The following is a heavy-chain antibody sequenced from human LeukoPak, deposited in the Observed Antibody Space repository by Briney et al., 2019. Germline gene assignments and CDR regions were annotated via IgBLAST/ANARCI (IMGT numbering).Heavy chain of an antibody. V-gene: IGHV3-23*01. Sequence: PGGSLRLSCAASGFTFDSYAMTWVRQAPGKGLEWVSSMSGGGGITNYADSVKGRFTISRDNSKYTLFLQMNSLRAEDTAVYYCAKYGVDCSSTSCYPLYYMDVWGKGTTVTVSS. D-gene: IGHD2-2*01. CDR2: MSGGGGIT. CDR1: GFTFDSYA. CDR3: AKYGVDCSSTSCYPLYYMDV. J-gene: IGHJ6*03.